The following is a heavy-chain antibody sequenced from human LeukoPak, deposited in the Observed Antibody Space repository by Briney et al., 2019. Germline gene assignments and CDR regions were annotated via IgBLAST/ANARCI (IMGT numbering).Heavy chain of an antibody. CDR2: IIPIFGTA. CDR1: GGTFSSYA. D-gene: IGHD5-18*01. J-gene: IGHJ4*02. CDR3: ARXRSPNTAMVTTFDY. Sequence: SVKVSCKASGGTFSSYAISWVRQAPGQGLEWMGGIIPIFGTANYAQKFQGRVTITTDESTSTAYMELSSLRSEDTAVYYCARXRSPNTAMVTTFDYWGQGTLVTVSS. V-gene: IGHV1-69*05.